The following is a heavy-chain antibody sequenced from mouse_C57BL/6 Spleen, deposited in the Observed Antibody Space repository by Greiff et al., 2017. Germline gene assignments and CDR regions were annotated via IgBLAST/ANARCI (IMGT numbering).Heavy chain of an antibody. D-gene: IGHD1-1*01. J-gene: IGHJ4*01. Sequence: VQLQQSGPGLVAPSQSLSITCTVSGFSLTSYGVDWVRQSPGKGLEWLGVIWGVGSTNYNSALKSRLSISKDNSKSQVFLKMNRLQTDDTAMYYCARESSYYAMDYWGQGTSVTVSS. CDR1: GFSLTSYG. CDR3: ARESSYYAMDY. CDR2: IWGVGST. V-gene: IGHV2-6*01.